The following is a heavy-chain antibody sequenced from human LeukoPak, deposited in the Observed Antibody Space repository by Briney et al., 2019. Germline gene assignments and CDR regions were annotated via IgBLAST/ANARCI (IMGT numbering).Heavy chain of an antibody. V-gene: IGHV4-34*01. CDR1: GGSFSGYY. D-gene: IGHD5-24*01. CDR2: INHSGST. Sequence: QTSETLSLTCAVYGGSFSGYYWSWIRQPPGKGLEWIGEINHSGSTNYNPSLKSRVTISVDASKNQFSLKLSSVTAADTAVYYCARGAARMVEVATIISFEYWGQGTLVTVSS. J-gene: IGHJ4*02. CDR3: ARGAARMVEVATIISFEY.